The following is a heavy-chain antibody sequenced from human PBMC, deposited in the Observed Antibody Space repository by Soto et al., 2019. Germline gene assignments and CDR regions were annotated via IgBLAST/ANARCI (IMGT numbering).Heavy chain of an antibody. CDR2: ISYDGSNK. CDR1: GFTFSSYG. V-gene: IGHV3-30*18. D-gene: IGHD1-26*01. CDR3: AKHRHRGSYSLPWDY. J-gene: IGHJ4*02. Sequence: QVQLVESGGGVVQPGRSLRLSCAASGFTFSSYGMHWVRQAPGKGLEWVAVISYDGSNKYYADSVKGRFTISRDNSKNTLYLQMNSLRAEDTAVYYCAKHRHRGSYSLPWDYWGQGTLVTVSS.